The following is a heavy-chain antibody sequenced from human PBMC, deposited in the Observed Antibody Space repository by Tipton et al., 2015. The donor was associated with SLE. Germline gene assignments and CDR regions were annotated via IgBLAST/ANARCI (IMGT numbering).Heavy chain of an antibody. CDR2: IYYSGST. V-gene: IGHV4-59*01. Sequence: TLSLTCTVSGGSISSYYWSWIRQPPGKGLEWIGYIYYSGSTNYNPSLKSRVLISLDTSKRQFSLRLSSVTAADTAVYYCARLVDILSGSSFDPWGQGTQVIVSS. CDR3: ARLVDILSGSSFDP. CDR1: GGSISSYY. D-gene: IGHD3-9*01. J-gene: IGHJ5*02.